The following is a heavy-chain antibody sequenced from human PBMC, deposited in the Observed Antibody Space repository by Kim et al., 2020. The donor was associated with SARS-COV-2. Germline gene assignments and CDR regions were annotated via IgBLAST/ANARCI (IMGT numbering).Heavy chain of an antibody. CDR3: ARMNDFWSGYSSPFRWFDP. J-gene: IGHJ5*02. D-gene: IGHD3-3*01. Sequence: GGSLRLSCAASGFTFSDYYMSWIRQAPGKGLEWVSYISSSGSTIYYADSVKGRFTISRDNAKNSLYLQMNSLRAEDTAVYYCARMNDFWSGYSSPFRWFDPWGQGTLVTVSS. CDR2: ISSSGSTI. V-gene: IGHV3-11*01. CDR1: GFTFSDYY.